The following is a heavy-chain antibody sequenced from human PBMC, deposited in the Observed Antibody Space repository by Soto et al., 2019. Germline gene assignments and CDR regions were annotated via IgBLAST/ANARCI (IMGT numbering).Heavy chain of an antibody. Sequence: QVQLVQSGAEVKKPGSSMKVSCKASGGTFNSYDINWVRQAPGQGLEWMGGIIPIVETPKYAQKFQGRVTITADESTNTAYMELRSLRSEDTAMYYCARLSRPNYYDTSVFFKDNWFDPWGQGTLVTVSS. V-gene: IGHV1-69*01. J-gene: IGHJ5*02. CDR1: GGTFNSYD. CDR3: ARLSRPNYYDTSVFFKDNWFDP. D-gene: IGHD3-22*01. CDR2: IIPIVETP.